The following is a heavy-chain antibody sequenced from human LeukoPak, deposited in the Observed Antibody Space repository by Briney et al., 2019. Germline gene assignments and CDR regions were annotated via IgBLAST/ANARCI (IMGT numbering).Heavy chain of an antibody. CDR3: AKATYSTSPGYYFDY. Sequence: TGGSLRLSCAASGFTFSSSAMSWVRQAPGKGLEWVSAISNNGGYTYYADSVQGRFTISRDNAKNSLYLQMNSLRAEDTAFYYCAKATYSTSPGYYFDYWGQGTLVTVSS. CDR1: GFTFSSSA. D-gene: IGHD6-6*01. J-gene: IGHJ4*02. V-gene: IGHV3-23*01. CDR2: ISNNGGYT.